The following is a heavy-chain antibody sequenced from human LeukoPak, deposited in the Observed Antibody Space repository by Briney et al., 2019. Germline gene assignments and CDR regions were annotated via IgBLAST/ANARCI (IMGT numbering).Heavy chain of an antibody. J-gene: IGHJ6*03. CDR2: INSDGSST. CDR3: ARVGNYYYYMDV. Sequence: PGGSLRLSCAASGFTFSSYWMHWVRQAPGKGLVWVSRINSDGSSTSYADSVKGRFTISRDNAKNTLYLQMNSLRAEDTAVYYCARVGNYYYYMDVWGKGTTVTIPS. V-gene: IGHV3-74*01. CDR1: GFTFSSYW. D-gene: IGHD7-27*01.